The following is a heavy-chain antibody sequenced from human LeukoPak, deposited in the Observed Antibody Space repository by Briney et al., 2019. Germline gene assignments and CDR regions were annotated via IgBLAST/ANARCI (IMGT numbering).Heavy chain of an antibody. CDR3: AREMTTITRYFHY. J-gene: IGHJ4*02. D-gene: IGHD5-24*01. Sequence: PGGSLRLSCAASGFTVSSSYMNWVRQAPGKGLEWVSVIDRDSATHYADSVKSRFTISRDNSKNTLYLQMNSLTAEDTAVYYCAREMTTITRYFHYWGQGTLVTVSS. CDR1: GFTVSSSY. CDR2: IDRDSAT. V-gene: IGHV3-53*01.